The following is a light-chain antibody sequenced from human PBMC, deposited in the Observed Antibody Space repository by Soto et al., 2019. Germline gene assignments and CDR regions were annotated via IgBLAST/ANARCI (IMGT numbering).Light chain of an antibody. CDR3: QQYGVSTMYT. Sequence: EIVLTQSPGTLSLSPGERATLSCRASQSVRDSRLAWYQQKPGQGPRLLIYGASSRVTGIPDRFSGSGSGTDFTLTITRLEPEDFAVYYCQQYGVSTMYTFGQGTKLEVK. V-gene: IGKV3-20*01. CDR1: QSVRDSR. J-gene: IGKJ2*01. CDR2: GAS.